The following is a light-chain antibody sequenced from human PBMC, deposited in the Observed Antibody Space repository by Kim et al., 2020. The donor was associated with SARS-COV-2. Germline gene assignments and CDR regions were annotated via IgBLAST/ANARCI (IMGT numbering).Light chain of an antibody. V-gene: IGKV1-16*02. J-gene: IGKJ1*01. CDR2: AAS. Sequence: ASVGDRVTITCRASQDIANHLAWFQQKPGTAPKSLIFAASSLQSAVPSEFSGSGSETDFTLTISSLQPEDFATYYCQQYHNFPWTFGQGTKVDIK. CDR3: QQYHNFPWT. CDR1: QDIANH.